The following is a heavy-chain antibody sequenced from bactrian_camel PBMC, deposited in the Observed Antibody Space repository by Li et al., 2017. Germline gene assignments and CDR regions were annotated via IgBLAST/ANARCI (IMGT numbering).Heavy chain of an antibody. CDR3: AAVPTLRCIDGNWRGPPYDNYY. Sequence: HVQLVESGGGSVQVGGSLRLSCSAAGYSDASYCMGWFRQAPGKGLEWVSTIYPDGSDRYYADSVKGRFIISQDNAKNTVYLQMNSLKPEDTAMYYCAAVPTLRCIDGNWRGPPYDNYYWGQGTQVTVS. CDR2: IYPDGSDR. D-gene: IGHD7*01. CDR1: GYSDASYC. V-gene: IGHV3S6*01. J-gene: IGHJ4*01.